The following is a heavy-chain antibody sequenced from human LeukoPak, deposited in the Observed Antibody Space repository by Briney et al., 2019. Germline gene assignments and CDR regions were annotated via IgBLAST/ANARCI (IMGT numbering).Heavy chain of an antibody. CDR1: GFTFSSYA. CDR2: ISYDGSNK. Sequence: GGSLRLSCAASGFTFSSYAMHWVRQAPGKGLEWVAVISYDGSNKYYADSVKGRFTISRDNSKNTLYLQMNSLRAEDTAVYYCARPIARLVVVPAAILGYWGQGTLVTVSS. CDR3: ARPIARLVVVPAAILGY. J-gene: IGHJ4*02. D-gene: IGHD2-2*01. V-gene: IGHV3-30-3*01.